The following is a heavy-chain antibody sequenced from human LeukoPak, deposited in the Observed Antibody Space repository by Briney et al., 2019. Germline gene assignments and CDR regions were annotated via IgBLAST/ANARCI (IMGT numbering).Heavy chain of an antibody. J-gene: IGHJ4*02. V-gene: IGHV3-48*04. D-gene: IGHD5-24*01. CDR2: ISSSSTTM. Sequence: GGSLRLSCAASGFIFSGYSMNWVRQAPGKGLEWISYISSSSTTMYYADSVKGRFTISRDNAKNSLYLQMNSLRAEDTAVYYCARSRMATILPFVDWGQGTLVTVSS. CDR1: GFIFSGYS. CDR3: ARSRMATILPFVD.